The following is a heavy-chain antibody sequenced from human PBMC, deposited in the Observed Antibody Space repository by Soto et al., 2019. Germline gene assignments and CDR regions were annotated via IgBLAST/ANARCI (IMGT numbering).Heavy chain of an antibody. Sequence: PGGSLRLSWAASGFTFSSYGMRWVRQAPGKGLEWVAVIWYDGSNKYYADSVKGRFTISRDNSKNTLYLQMNSLRAEDTAVYYCARDVLLWFGELTRFDYWGQGTLVTVSS. D-gene: IGHD3-10*01. J-gene: IGHJ4*02. CDR3: ARDVLLWFGELTRFDY. V-gene: IGHV3-33*01. CDR1: GFTFSSYG. CDR2: IWYDGSNK.